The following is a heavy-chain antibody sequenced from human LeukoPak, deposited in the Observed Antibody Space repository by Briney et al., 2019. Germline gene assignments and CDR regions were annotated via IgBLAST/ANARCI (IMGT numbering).Heavy chain of an antibody. Sequence: PSETLSLTCTVSGGSISSYYWSWIRQTPGKGLEWIGYIYYSGSTNYNPSLKSRVTISADTSKNQFSLKLSSVTAADTAVYYCARDRLDIVVFPPSKHRRYMDVWGKGTTVTVSS. D-gene: IGHD2-15*01. J-gene: IGHJ6*03. CDR1: GGSISSYY. CDR3: ARDRLDIVVFPPSKHRRYMDV. CDR2: IYYSGST. V-gene: IGHV4-59*12.